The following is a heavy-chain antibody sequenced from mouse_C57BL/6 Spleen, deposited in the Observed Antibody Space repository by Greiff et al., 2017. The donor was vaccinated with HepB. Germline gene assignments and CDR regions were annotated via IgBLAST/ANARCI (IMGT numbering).Heavy chain of an antibody. V-gene: IGHV1-53*01. CDR2: INPSNGGT. CDR3: AVDYCCDVPFAY. Sequence: QVQLQQPGTELVKPGASVKLSCKASGYTFTSYWMHWVKQRPGQGLEWIGYINPSNGGTNYNEKFKSKATLTVDKSSSTAYMQLSSLTSEDSAVYDCAVDYCCDVPFAYWGQGTLVTVSA. CDR1: GYTFTSYW. D-gene: IGHD2-12*01. J-gene: IGHJ3*01.